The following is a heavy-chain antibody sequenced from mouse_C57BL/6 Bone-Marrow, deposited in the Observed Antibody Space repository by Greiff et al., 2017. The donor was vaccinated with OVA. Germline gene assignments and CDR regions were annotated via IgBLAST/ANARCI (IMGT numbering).Heavy chain of an antibody. J-gene: IGHJ4*01. CDR2: IYPGSGST. V-gene: IGHV1-55*01. CDR3: SRRITTVVAPMDY. CDR1: GYTFTSYW. Sequence: QVQLQQPGAELVKPGASVKMSCKASGYTFTSYWITWVKQRPGQGLEWIGDIYPGSGSTNYNEKFKSKATLTVDTSSSTAYMQLSSLTSEDSAVYYCSRRITTVVAPMDYWGQGTSVTVSS. D-gene: IGHD1-1*01.